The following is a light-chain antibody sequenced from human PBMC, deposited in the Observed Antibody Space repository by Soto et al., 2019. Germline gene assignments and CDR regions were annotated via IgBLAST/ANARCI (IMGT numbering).Light chain of an antibody. CDR1: RDISNY. Sequence: DLQMTQSPSSLSASVGDRVTITCQASRDISNYLNWYQQKPGKAPKLLIYDVSNLETGVPSRFSGSASVTHFEFTIRSRQPGDAATCGCHQYDSLPRHTFGRGTKLEI. CDR2: DVS. V-gene: IGKV1-33*01. CDR3: HQYDSLPRHT. J-gene: IGKJ2*01.